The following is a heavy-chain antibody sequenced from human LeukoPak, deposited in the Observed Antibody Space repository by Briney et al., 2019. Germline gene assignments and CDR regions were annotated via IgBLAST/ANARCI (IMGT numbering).Heavy chain of an antibody. CDR1: GASISSHY. CDR3: ARGRRLMDYYYYGMDV. Sequence: SETLSLTCTVSGASISSHYWNWIRQPPGRGLEWIGYIYYSGSTNYNPSLKSRVTISVDTSKNQSSLKLSSVTAADTAVYYCARGRRLMDYYYYGMDVWGQGTTVTVSS. CDR2: IYYSGST. D-gene: IGHD5-24*01. V-gene: IGHV4-59*11. J-gene: IGHJ6*02.